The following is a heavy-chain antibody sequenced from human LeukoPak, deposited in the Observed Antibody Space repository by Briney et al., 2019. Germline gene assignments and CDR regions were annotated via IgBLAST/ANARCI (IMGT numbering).Heavy chain of an antibody. CDR2: ISYDGSNK. CDR3: ARIPTSVGADSDY. J-gene: IGHJ4*02. D-gene: IGHD1-26*01. Sequence: GRSLRLSCAASGFTFSSYAMHWVRQAPGKGLEWVAVISYDGSNKYYADSVKGRFTISRDNSKNTLYLQMNSLRAEDTAVYYCARIPTSVGADSDYWGREPLVTVPS. CDR1: GFTFSSYA. V-gene: IGHV3-30*01.